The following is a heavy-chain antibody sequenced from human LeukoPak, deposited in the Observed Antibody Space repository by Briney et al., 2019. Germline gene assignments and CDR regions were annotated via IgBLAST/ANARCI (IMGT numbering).Heavy chain of an antibody. J-gene: IGHJ4*02. CDR3: ARDFDY. CDR1: GYSFTSNY. Sequence: SVKVSCKASGYSFTSNYIHWVRQAPGQGLEWMGGIIPIFGTANYAQKFQGRVTVTADESTSTAYMELSSLRSEDTAVYYCARDFDYWGQGTLVTVSS. V-gene: IGHV1-69*13. CDR2: IIPIFGTA.